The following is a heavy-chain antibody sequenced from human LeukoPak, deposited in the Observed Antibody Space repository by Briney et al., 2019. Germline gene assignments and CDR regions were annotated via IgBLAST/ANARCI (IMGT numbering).Heavy chain of an antibody. Sequence: SQTLSLTCTVSGGSISSGGHYWSWIRQHPGKGLEWIGYIYYSGSTYYNPSLKSRVTISVDTSKNQFSLKLSSVTAADTAVYYCARDVPGGMDVWGKGTTVTVSS. CDR1: GGSISSGGHY. CDR2: IYYSGST. CDR3: ARDVPGGMDV. V-gene: IGHV4-31*03. J-gene: IGHJ6*04.